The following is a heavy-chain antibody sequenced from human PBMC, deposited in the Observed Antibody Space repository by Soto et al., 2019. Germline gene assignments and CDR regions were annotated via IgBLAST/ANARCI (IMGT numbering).Heavy chain of an antibody. CDR3: AKEKNVDTAMVFGDAFDI. Sequence: PGGSLRLSCAASGFTFSSYAMSCVRQAPWKWLEWVSAISGSGGSTYYADSVKGRFTISRDNSKNTLYLQMNSLRAEDTAVYYCAKEKNVDTAMVFGDAFDIWGQGTMVTVSS. CDR2: ISGSGGST. CDR1: GFTFSSYA. D-gene: IGHD5-18*01. V-gene: IGHV3-23*01. J-gene: IGHJ3*02.